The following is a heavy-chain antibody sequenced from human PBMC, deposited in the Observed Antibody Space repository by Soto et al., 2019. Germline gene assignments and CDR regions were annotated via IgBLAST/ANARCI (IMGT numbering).Heavy chain of an antibody. CDR1: GFTFSDYY. V-gene: IGHV3-11*06. J-gene: IGHJ4*02. CDR3: ARTLAAADPLVGRCYFDS. Sequence: GGSLRLSCAASGFTFSDYYMIWIRQAPGKGLEWVSYISSTSSYTNYADSVKGRFTISRDNAKNSLHLQINSLRADDTAVYYCARTLAAADPLVGRCYFDSWGQGTLVTVSS. CDR2: ISSTSSYT. D-gene: IGHD6-13*01.